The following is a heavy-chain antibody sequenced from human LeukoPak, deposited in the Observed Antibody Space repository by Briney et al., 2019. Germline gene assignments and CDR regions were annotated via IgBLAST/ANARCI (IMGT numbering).Heavy chain of an antibody. Sequence: SETLSLTCAVYGGSFSGYYWSWIRQPPGKGLEWIGEINHSGSTNYNPSLKSRVTISVDTSKNQFSLRLSSVTAADTAVYYCARRLFAMVGNWFDPWGQGTLVTVSS. CDR3: ARRLFAMVGNWFDP. CDR1: GGSFSGYY. D-gene: IGHD4/OR15-4a*01. CDR2: INHSGST. J-gene: IGHJ5*02. V-gene: IGHV4-34*01.